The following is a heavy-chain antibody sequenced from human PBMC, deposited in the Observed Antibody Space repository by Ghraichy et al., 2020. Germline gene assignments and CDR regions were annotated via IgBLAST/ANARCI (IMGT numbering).Heavy chain of an antibody. D-gene: IGHD3-16*01. Sequence: SCAASGFTVSSNYMSWVRQAPGKGLEWVSVIYSGGSTYYADSVKGRFTISRDNSKNTLYLQMNSLRAEDTAVYYCASDGVLEYFQHWGQDTLVTVSS. CDR2: IYSGGST. CDR1: GFTVSSNY. CDR3: ASDGVLEYFQH. J-gene: IGHJ1*01. V-gene: IGHV3-53*01.